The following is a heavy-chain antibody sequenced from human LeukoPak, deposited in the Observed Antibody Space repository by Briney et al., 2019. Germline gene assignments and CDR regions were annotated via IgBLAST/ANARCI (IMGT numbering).Heavy chain of an antibody. CDR2: INPSGGST. Sequence: GASVKVSCKASGYTFTSYYMHWVRQAPGQGLEWMGIINPSGGSTTYAQKFQGRVTMTRDTSISTAYMELSRLRSDDTAVYYCASGVQLWFDYWGQGTLVTVSS. J-gene: IGHJ4*02. CDR3: ASGVQLWFDY. D-gene: IGHD5-18*01. CDR1: GYTFTSYY. V-gene: IGHV1-46*01.